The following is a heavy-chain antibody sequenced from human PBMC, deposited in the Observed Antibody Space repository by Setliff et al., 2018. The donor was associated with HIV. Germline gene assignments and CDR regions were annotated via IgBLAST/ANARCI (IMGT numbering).Heavy chain of an antibody. CDR2: INPPGNST. CDR1: GFTFSSYA. Sequence: GGSLRLSCAASGFTFSSYAMHWVRQAPGRGLEWVSAINPPGNSTYYADSVRGRFTISRDNSKNTLYLQMNSLRAEDTAAYFCATHFMYHFDSWGQGTLVTVSS. J-gene: IGHJ4*02. CDR3: ATHFMYHFDS. D-gene: IGHD2-8*01. V-gene: IGHV3-23*01.